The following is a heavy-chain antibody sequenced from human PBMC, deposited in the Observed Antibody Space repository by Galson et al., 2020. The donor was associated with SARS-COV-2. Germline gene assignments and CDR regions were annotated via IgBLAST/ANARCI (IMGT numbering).Heavy chain of an antibody. J-gene: IGHJ5*02. Sequence: HGESLKISCKGSGYSFTSYWISWVRQMPGKGLEWMGRIDPSDSYTNYSPSFQGHVTISADKSISTAYLQWSSLKASDTAMYYCAGFGIFGVVNTYYWFDPWGQGTLVTVSS. V-gene: IGHV5-10-1*01. CDR1: GYSFTSYW. CDR2: IDPSDSYT. D-gene: IGHD3-3*01. CDR3: AGFGIFGVVNTYYWFDP.